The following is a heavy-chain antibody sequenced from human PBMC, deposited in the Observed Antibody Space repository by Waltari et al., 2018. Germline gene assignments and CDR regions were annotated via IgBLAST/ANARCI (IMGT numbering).Heavy chain of an antibody. CDR3: ARDYDFWSAGWFDP. CDR1: GGSISSYY. V-gene: IGHV4-59*01. J-gene: IGHJ5*02. D-gene: IGHD3-3*01. CDR2: IYYSGST. Sequence: QVQLQESGPGLVKPSETLSLTCTVSGGSISSYYWSWLRQPPGKGLEWIGYIYYSGSTNYNPSLKSRVTISVDTSKNQFSLKLSSVTAADTAVYYCARDYDFWSAGWFDPWGQGTLVTVSS.